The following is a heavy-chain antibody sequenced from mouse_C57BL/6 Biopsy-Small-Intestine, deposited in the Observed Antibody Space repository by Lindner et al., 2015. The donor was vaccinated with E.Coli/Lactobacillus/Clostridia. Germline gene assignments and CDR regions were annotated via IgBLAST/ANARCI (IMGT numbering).Heavy chain of an antibody. CDR2: ISSGSRTI. J-gene: IGHJ2*01. Sequence: VQLQESGGGLVKPGGSLKLSCAASGFTFSDYGMHWVRQAPEKGLEWVAYISSGSRTIYYADTVKGRFTISRDNAKNTLLLQMTSLRSEDTAMYYCARGNDGSFDFWGQGTTLTVSS. CDR1: GFTFSDYG. CDR3: ARGNDGSFDF. V-gene: IGHV5-17*01. D-gene: IGHD2-3*01.